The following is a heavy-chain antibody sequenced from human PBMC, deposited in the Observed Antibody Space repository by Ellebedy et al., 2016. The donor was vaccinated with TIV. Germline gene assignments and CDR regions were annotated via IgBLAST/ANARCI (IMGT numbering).Heavy chain of an antibody. CDR2: ISSSSSTI. J-gene: IGHJ4*02. CDR3: ARATSGFDF. CDR1: GFTFSTYG. V-gene: IGHV3-48*01. D-gene: IGHD5-24*01. Sequence: PGGSLRLSCAASGFTFSTYGMHWVRQAPGKGLEWVSYISSSSSTIYYADSVKGRFTISRDNAKNSLYLQMNSLRAEDTAVYYCARATSGFDFWGQGALATVSS.